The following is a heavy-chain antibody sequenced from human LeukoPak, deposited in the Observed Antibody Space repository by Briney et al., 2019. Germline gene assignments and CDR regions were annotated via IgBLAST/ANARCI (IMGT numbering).Heavy chain of an antibody. CDR1: GFTISSFW. J-gene: IGHJ4*02. Sequence: GGSLRLSCAASGFTISSFWMSWVRQAPGKGLVWVSYISSSGSTIYYADSVKGRFTISRDNAKNSLYLQMNSLRAEDTAVYYCARRYYDSSGYYADYWGQGTLVTVSS. CDR3: ARRYYDSSGYYADY. D-gene: IGHD3-22*01. CDR2: ISSSGSTI. V-gene: IGHV3-48*04.